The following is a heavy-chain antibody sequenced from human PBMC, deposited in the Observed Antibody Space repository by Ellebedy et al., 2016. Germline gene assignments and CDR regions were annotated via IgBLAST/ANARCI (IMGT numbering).Heavy chain of an antibody. D-gene: IGHD3-3*01. CDR1: GGSISSSSYY. Sequence: SETLSLTCTVSGGSISSSSYYWGWIRRPPGKGLEWIGSIYYSGSTYYNPSLKSRVTISVDTSKNQFSLKLSSVTAADTAVYYCARQGDYDFWSGYFSFYYFDYWGQGTLVTVSS. J-gene: IGHJ4*02. CDR2: IYYSGST. CDR3: ARQGDYDFWSGYFSFYYFDY. V-gene: IGHV4-39*01.